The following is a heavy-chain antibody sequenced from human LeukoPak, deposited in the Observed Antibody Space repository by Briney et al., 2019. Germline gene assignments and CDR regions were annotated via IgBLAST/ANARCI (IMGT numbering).Heavy chain of an antibody. CDR1: GGSISSNNYY. V-gene: IGHV4-39*01. CDR2: IYNSGST. J-gene: IGHJ4*02. D-gene: IGHD3-16*01. CDR3: ARHVADYDLDY. Sequence: SETLSLTCSVSGGSISSNNYYWGWIRQPPGKGLEWIGSIYNSGSTYYNPSLKSRVTVSVDRTKNQFSLSLKSVTAADTAVYYCARHVADYDLDYWGQGSLVTVSS.